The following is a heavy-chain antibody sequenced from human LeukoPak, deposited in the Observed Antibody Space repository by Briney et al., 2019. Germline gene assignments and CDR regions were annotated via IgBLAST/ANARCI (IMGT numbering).Heavy chain of an antibody. D-gene: IGHD2-2*01. CDR1: GFTFSDYY. CDR3: ASFCSSTSCYGVNDAFDI. J-gene: IGHJ3*02. V-gene: IGHV3-11*01. CDR2: ISSSGSTL. Sequence: GGSLRLSCAASGFTFSDYYMSWIRQAPGRGLEWVSYISSSGSTLYYADSVKGRFTISRDNAKNSLYLQMNSLRAEDTAVYYCASFCSSTSCYGVNDAFDIWGQGTMVTVSS.